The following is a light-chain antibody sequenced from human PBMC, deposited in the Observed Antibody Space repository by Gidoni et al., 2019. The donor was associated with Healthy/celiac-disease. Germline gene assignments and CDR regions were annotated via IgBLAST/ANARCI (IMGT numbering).Light chain of an antibody. J-gene: IGLJ2*01. CDR1: NIGSKS. CDR3: QVWDSSSDHGVV. V-gene: IGLV3-21*02. Sequence: SYVLTQPPSVSVAAGQTARITCGGNNIGSKSVHWYQQQPGQAPVLVVYDDSDRPSGIPERFSGSNSGNTATLTISRVEAGDEADYYCQVWDSSSDHGVVFGGGTKLTVL. CDR2: DDS.